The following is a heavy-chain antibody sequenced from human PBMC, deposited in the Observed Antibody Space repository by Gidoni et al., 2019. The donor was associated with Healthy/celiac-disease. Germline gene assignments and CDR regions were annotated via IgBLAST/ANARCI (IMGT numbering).Heavy chain of an antibody. CDR2: ISYDGSNN. V-gene: IGHV3-30-3*01. CDR1: GVTFSSYA. J-gene: IGHJ6*02. CDR3: ARDRRVTIFGVVIRWSYYYGMDV. D-gene: IGHD3-3*01. Sequence: QVQLVESGGGVVQPGRALRLSCAASGVTFSSYAMHGVRQAPGKGLEWVAVISYDGSNNYYADSVKGRFTISRDNSKNPLYLQMNSLRAEDTAVYYCARDRRVTIFGVVIRWSYYYGMDVWGQGTTVTVSS.